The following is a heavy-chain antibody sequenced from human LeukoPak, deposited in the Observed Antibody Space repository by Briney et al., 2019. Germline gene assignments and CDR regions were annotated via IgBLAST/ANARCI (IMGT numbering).Heavy chain of an antibody. J-gene: IGHJ4*02. Sequence: GGSLRLSCAASGFTVSSYGMSWVRQSPGKGLEWDSGISASGGSTYYADSVKGRFTISRDNSKNTLYLQMNSLRAEDTAVYYCAKRGGMYPAHYFDYWGQGTLVTVSS. CDR3: AKRGGMYPAHYFDY. D-gene: IGHD3-16*01. V-gene: IGHV3-23*01. CDR2: ISASGGST. CDR1: GFTVSSYG.